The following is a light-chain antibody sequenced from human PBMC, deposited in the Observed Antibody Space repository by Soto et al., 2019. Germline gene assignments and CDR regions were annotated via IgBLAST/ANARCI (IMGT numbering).Light chain of an antibody. V-gene: IGLV2-14*01. Sequence: QSALTQPASVSGSPGQSITISCTGTTSDVGGYNYVSWHQQHPGKAPKLMIHEVRYRPSGVSNRFSGSKSGNTASLTISGLQSEDEADYYCSSYTSSGTLVFGGGTKLTVL. J-gene: IGLJ3*02. CDR1: TSDVGGYNY. CDR2: EVR. CDR3: SSYTSSGTLV.